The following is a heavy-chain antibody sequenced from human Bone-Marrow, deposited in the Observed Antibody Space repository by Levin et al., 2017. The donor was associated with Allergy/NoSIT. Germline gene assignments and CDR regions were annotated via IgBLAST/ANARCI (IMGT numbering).Heavy chain of an antibody. J-gene: IGHJ4*02. V-gene: IGHV3-23*01. CDR2: ISGSGSST. CDR1: GFTFNSYA. D-gene: IGHD6-19*01. Sequence: GESLKISCAASGFTFNSYALSWVRQAPGKGLEWVSAISGSGSSTYYADSVKGRFTISRDNSMTTLYLHRNSLRAEDTAVYYCAKGAGGVAGAVALIWGQGALVTVSS. CDR3: AKGAGGVAGAVALI.